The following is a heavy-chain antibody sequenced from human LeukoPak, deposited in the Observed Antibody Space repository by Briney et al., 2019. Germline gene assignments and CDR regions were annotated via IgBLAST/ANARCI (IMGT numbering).Heavy chain of an antibody. CDR3: ARAGYSYGYVDY. V-gene: IGHV4-39*07. J-gene: IGHJ4*02. CDR1: GGSISSSSYY. CDR2: IYYSGRT. D-gene: IGHD5-18*01. Sequence: KPSETLSLTCTVSGGSISSSSYYWGWIRQPPGKGLEWIGSIYYSGRTWSSLKSRVTISIDTSKNKFSLKLSSVTAADTAVYYCARAGYSYGYVDYWGQGTLVTVSS.